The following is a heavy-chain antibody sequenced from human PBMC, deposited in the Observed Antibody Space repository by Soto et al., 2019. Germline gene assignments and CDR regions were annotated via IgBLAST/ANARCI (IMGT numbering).Heavy chain of an antibody. Sequence: SVKVSCKASGGTFSSYAISWVRQAPGQGLEWMGGIIPIFGTANYAQKFQGRVTITADESTSTAYMELSSLRSEDTAVYYCARDYSNYDRQDYYYGMDVWGQGTKVTVSS. CDR3: ARDYSNYDRQDYYYGMDV. V-gene: IGHV1-69*13. J-gene: IGHJ6*02. CDR2: IIPIFGTA. CDR1: GGTFSSYA. D-gene: IGHD4-4*01.